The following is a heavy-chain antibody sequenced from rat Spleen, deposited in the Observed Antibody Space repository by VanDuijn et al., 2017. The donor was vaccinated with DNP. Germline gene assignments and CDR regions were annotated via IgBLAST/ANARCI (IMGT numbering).Heavy chain of an antibody. CDR1: GFSFRDYD. J-gene: IGHJ2*01. CDR2: MSPTTRSS. D-gene: IGHD4-3*01. CDR3: AKNSGYYFDY. Sequence: EVQLMESGGDLVQPGKSLKLSCVASGFSFRDYDMAWVRQAPTKGLEWVACMSPTTRSSYYRDSVRGRFTVSRDDSTSTLYLQMDSLKSEDTATYYCAKNSGYYFDYWGQGVMVTVSS. V-gene: IGHV5-25*01.